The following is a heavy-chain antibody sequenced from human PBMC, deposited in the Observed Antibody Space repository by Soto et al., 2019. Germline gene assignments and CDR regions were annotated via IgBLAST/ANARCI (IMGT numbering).Heavy chain of an antibody. J-gene: IGHJ4*02. D-gene: IGHD2-8*02. CDR3: ARDNLLLGFDY. V-gene: IGHV4-31*03. Sequence: QVQLQESGPGLVKPSQTLSLTCTVSGGSISGGGSYWSWIRQHPGKGLEWIGCIYYSGSTDYNASCKRRVTIALDTSKNHFSLTLTSVTAAHTAVYYCARDNLLLGFDYWGQGTLVSVSS. CDR2: IYYSGST. CDR1: GGSISGGGSY.